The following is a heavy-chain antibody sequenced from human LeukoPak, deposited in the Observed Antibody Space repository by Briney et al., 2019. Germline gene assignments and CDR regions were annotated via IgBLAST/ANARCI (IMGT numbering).Heavy chain of an antibody. Sequence: SETLSLTCSVSGGAISYSSYYWSWIRQHPGKGLEWIGYIYYSGNTYYNPSLKSRVIISVDTSKNQFSLKLNSVTAADTAVYYCGRPNPDSSGYYGSFDPWGQGTLVTVSS. CDR3: GRPNPDSSGYYGSFDP. J-gene: IGHJ5*02. CDR1: GGAISYSSYY. V-gene: IGHV4-39*01. CDR2: IYYSGNT. D-gene: IGHD3-22*01.